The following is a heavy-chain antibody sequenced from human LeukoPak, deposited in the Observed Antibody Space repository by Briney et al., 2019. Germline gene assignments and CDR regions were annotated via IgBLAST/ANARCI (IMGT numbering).Heavy chain of an antibody. J-gene: IGHJ4*02. D-gene: IGHD3-22*01. CDR1: GGSISSYY. V-gene: IGHV4-59*01. CDR2: IYYSGGT. Sequence: SETLSLTCTVSGGSISSYYWSWIRQPPGKGLEWIGYIYYSGGTNYNPSLKSRVTISVDTSKNQFSLKLSSVTAADTAVYYCASLSYDSSGYYFDYWGQGTLVTVSS. CDR3: ASLSYDSSGYYFDY.